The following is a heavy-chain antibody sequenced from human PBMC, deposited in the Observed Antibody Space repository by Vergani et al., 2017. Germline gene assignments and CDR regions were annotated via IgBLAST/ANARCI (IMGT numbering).Heavy chain of an antibody. CDR2: IWYDGSNK. V-gene: IGHV3-33*01. Sequence: QVQLVESGGGVVQPGRSLRLSCAASGFTFSSYGMHWVRQAPGKGLEWVAVIWYDGSNKYYADSVKGRFTISRDNSKNTLYLQMNSLRAEDTAVYYCAGYGSGSYYYYYYGMDVWGQGTTVTVSS. D-gene: IGHD3-10*01. CDR1: GFTFSSYG. J-gene: IGHJ6*02. CDR3: AGYGSGSYYYYYYGMDV.